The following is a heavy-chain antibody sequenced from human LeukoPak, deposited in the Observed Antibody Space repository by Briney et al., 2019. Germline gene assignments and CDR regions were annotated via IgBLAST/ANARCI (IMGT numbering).Heavy chain of an antibody. V-gene: IGHV4-59*01. Sequence: SETLSLTCTVSGGSISTYYWSWIRQPPGKGLEWIGYIYYSGSTNYNPSLKSRVTISVDTSKNQFSLKLSSVTAEDTAVYYCARGTGYSSSWPPHWGQGTLVTVSS. J-gene: IGHJ4*02. CDR1: GGSISTYY. CDR2: IYYSGST. CDR3: ARGTGYSSSWPPH. D-gene: IGHD6-13*01.